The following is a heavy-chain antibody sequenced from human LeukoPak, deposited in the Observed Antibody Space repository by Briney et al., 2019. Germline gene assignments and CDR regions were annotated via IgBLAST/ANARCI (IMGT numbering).Heavy chain of an antibody. CDR2: MNPKSGNT. CDR3: ARASGYDSSGYYYVVDGEWFDP. D-gene: IGHD3-22*01. Sequence: ASVKVCCKASGYTFTSYDINWVRQATGQGLEWMGWMNPKSGNTGYAQKFQGRVTITRNTSISTAYMELSSLRSEDTAVYYCARASGYDSSGYYYVVDGEWFDPWGQGTLVTVSS. CDR1: GYTFTSYD. V-gene: IGHV1-8*03. J-gene: IGHJ5*02.